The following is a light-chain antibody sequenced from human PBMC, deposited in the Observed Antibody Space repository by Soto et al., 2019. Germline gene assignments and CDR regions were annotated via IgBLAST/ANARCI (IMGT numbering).Light chain of an antibody. CDR1: QSSNDKY. J-gene: IGKJ2*01. CDR3: HQYGSSPYT. CDR2: DAS. Sequence: EIVLTQSPGTLSLSPGERATLSCRASQSSNDKYLAWYQQKPGQTPRLLIYDASNRATGIPDRFSGSGSGTDFTLTISRLEPEDFAGYYCHQYGSSPYTFGQGTKLEIK. V-gene: IGKV3-20*01.